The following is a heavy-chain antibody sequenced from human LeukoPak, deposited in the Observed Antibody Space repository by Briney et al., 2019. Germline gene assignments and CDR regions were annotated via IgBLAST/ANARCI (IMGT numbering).Heavy chain of an antibody. CDR1: GGSISSYY. D-gene: IGHD2-8*01. CDR3: ARDLHGRWFDP. Sequence: SETLSLTCTVSGGSISSYYWNWLRQSPGKGLEWIGYSHYGGSTNYNPSLKSRVTISIDTSKNQFSLKLSSVTAADTAIYYCARDLHGRWFDPWGQGTLVTVSS. CDR2: SHYGGST. J-gene: IGHJ5*02. V-gene: IGHV4-59*01.